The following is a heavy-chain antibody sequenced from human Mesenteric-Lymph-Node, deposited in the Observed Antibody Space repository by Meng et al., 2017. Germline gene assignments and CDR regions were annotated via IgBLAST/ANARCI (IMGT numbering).Heavy chain of an antibody. CDR1: GYTFTSYD. D-gene: IGHD6-13*01. J-gene: IGHJ3*02. CDR3: ARGLGIAAAGIDAFDI. CDR2: MNPNSGNT. Sequence: ASVKVSCKASGYTFTSYDINWVRQATGQGREWMGWMNPNSGNTGYAQKFQGRVTMTRNTSISTAYMELSSLRSEDTAVYYCARGLGIAAAGIDAFDIWGQGTMVTVSS. V-gene: IGHV1-8*01.